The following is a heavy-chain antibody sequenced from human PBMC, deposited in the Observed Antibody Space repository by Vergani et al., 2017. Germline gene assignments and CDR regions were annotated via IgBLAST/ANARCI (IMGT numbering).Heavy chain of an antibody. CDR2: ISGSGVSA. J-gene: IGHJ4*02. D-gene: IGHD3-10*01. CDR1: EFTFSNYA. Sequence: QLLESGGGLVQPGGSLRLTCAASEFTFSNYAMNWVRQAPGKGLEWVSGISGSGVSAYYTDSVKGRLTISRDNSKNMLFLQMNNLRTEDTAIYYCAKQYFVSGNYLFDYWGQGTLVTVSS. V-gene: IGHV3-23*01. CDR3: AKQYFVSGNYLFDY.